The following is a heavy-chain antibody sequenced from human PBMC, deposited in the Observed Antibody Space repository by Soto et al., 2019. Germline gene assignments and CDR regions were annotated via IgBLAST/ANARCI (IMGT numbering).Heavy chain of an antibody. CDR2: ISYDGSNK. J-gene: IGHJ4*02. Sequence: QVQLVESGGGVVQPGRSLRLSCAASGFTFSSYAMHWVRQAPGKGLEWVAVISYDGSNKYYADSVKGRFTISRDNSKNTLYLQMNSLRAEDTAVYYCARDQEDTITGVDYWGQGTLVTVSS. CDR1: GFTFSSYA. V-gene: IGHV3-30-3*01. CDR3: ARDQEDTITGVDY. D-gene: IGHD5-12*01.